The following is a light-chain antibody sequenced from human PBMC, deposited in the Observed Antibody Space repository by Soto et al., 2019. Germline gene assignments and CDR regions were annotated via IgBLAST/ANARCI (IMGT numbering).Light chain of an antibody. CDR2: GAS. CDR3: LQNHNYPRT. Sequence: QLTQSPSSLSASVGDRVPLTCRASQDISDDVGWYQQTPGKAPKLLISGASRLQSGVPSRFSGSGSGAAFTLTITSLRPEDSATYYCLQNHNYPRTFGQGTNVDIK. V-gene: IGKV1-6*01. CDR1: QDISDD. J-gene: IGKJ1*01.